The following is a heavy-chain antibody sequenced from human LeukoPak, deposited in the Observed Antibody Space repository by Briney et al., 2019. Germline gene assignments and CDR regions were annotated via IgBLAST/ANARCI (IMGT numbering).Heavy chain of an antibody. V-gene: IGHV1-69*13. D-gene: IGHD4-23*01. J-gene: IGHJ5*02. CDR3: ARASKATVVTPFEYFDP. CDR1: VGTFSSYA. CDR2: IIPIFGTA. Sequence: SVKVSCKASVGTFSSYAISWVRQAPGQGLEWMGGIIPIFGTANYAQKFQGRVTITPDESTKTAYMELSRLRSEDTAVYYCARASKATVVTPFEYFDPWGQGTLVTVSS.